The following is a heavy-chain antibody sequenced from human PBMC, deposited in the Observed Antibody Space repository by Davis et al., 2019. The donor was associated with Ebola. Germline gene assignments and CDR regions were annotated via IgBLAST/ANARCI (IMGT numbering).Heavy chain of an antibody. J-gene: IGHJ4*02. CDR3: ARRDGDIGFYLDY. CDR2: IDSSGNA. Sequence: MPSETLSLTCTVSGGSISGHHWIWIRQSPGKGLEMVGYIDSSGNANWNPSLRGRVIMSVDKANNQVSLSLRSVTAADTSVYYCARRDGDIGFYLDYWGLGILVTVSS. D-gene: IGHD4-17*01. CDR1: GGSISGHH. V-gene: IGHV4-4*08.